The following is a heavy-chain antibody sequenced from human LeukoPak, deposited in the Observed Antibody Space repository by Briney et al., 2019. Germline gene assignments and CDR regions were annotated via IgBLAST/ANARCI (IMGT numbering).Heavy chain of an antibody. J-gene: IGHJ4*02. D-gene: IGHD3-22*01. CDR2: ISGSGGST. CDR3: AKERVWDSSPQYYFDY. Sequence: GGSLRLSCAASGFTFSSYAMSWVRQAPGKGLEWVSAISGSGGSTYYADSVKGRFTISRDNSKNTLYLQMNSLRAEDTAVYYCAKERVWDSSPQYYFDYWGQGTLVTVSS. CDR1: GFTFSSYA. V-gene: IGHV3-23*01.